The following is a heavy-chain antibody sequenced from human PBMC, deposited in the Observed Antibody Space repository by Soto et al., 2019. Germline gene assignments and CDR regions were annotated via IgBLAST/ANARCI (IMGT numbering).Heavy chain of an antibody. J-gene: IGHJ6*02. CDR3: ARGRRWRSGYDFWSGYSDYGMDV. Sequence: QVQLQESGPGLVKPSETLSLTCTVSGGSISSYYWSWIRQPAGKGLEWIGRIYTSGSTNYNPSLKSRVTMSVDTSKNQFSLKLSSVTAADTAVYYCARGRRWRSGYDFWSGYSDYGMDVWGQGTTVTVSS. D-gene: IGHD3-3*01. CDR1: GGSISSYY. V-gene: IGHV4-4*07. CDR2: IYTSGST.